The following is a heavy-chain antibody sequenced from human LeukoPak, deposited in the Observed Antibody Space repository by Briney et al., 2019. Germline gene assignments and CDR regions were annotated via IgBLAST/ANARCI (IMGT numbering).Heavy chain of an antibody. CDR2: ISYDGSNK. J-gene: IGHJ4*02. CDR1: GFTFSSYA. D-gene: IGHD3-16*01. V-gene: IGHV3-30-3*01. CDR3: VRVWGSYVPDY. Sequence: PGRSLRLSCAASGFTFSSYAMHWVRQAPGKGLEWVAVISYDGSNKYYADSVKGRFTISRDNSKNTLYLQMNSLRAEDTAVYYCVRVWGSYVPDYWGRGTLVTVSS.